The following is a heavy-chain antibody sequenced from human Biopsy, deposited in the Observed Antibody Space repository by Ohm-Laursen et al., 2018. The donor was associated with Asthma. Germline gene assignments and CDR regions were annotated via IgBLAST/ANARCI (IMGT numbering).Heavy chain of an antibody. CDR3: ARVHYYDSTGYGADS. CDR2: IFSNDAK. V-gene: IGHV2-26*01. CDR1: GFSLSNARMG. Sequence: STQTLTLTSTVSGFSLSNARMGVSWIRQPPGKALEWLGHIFSNDAKAYSTSLKPRLTISKDTSKGQVVLTMTNMNPVDTATYYCARVHYYDSTGYGADSWGPGTLVTVSS. J-gene: IGHJ4*02. D-gene: IGHD3-22*01.